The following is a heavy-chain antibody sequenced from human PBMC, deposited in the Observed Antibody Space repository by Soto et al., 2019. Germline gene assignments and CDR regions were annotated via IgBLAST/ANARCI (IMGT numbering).Heavy chain of an antibody. D-gene: IGHD3-10*01. J-gene: IGHJ6*02. V-gene: IGHV3-53*02. CDR3: ARDGFRGSGSYYAYYYGMDV. CDR1: GFTVSSNY. Sequence: EVQLVETGGGLIQPGGSLRLSCAASGFTVSSNYMSWVSQAPGKGLEWVSVIYSGGSTYYADSVKGRFTISRDNSKNTLYLQMNSLRAEDTAVYYCARDGFRGSGSYYAYYYGMDVWGQGTTVTVSS. CDR2: IYSGGST.